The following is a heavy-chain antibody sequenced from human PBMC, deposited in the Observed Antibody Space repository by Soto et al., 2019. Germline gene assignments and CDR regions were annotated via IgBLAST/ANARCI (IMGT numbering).Heavy chain of an antibody. V-gene: IGHV4-30-4*01. CDR2: IYDSGST. J-gene: IGHJ4*02. Sequence: SETLSLTCTVSGGSINSGDYYWSWIRQPPGKGLEWIGYIYDSGSTFYNPSLKSRVTISVDXXXXXFSLKLSSVTAADTAVYYCARDPGDSGSSMGYFDYWGQGTLVTVSS. D-gene: IGHD1-26*01. CDR3: ARDPGDSGSSMGYFDY. CDR1: GGSINSGDYY.